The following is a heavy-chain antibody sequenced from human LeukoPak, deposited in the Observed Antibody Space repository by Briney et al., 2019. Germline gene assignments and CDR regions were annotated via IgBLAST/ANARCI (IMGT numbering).Heavy chain of an antibody. V-gene: IGHV4-38-2*01. Sequence: SETLSLTCAVSGYSISSGYYWGWIRQPPGKGLEWIGSIYHSGSTYYNPSLKSRVTISVDTSKNQFSLKLSSVTAADTAVYYCARGVQRWLQFWGQGTLVTVSS. CDR3: ARGVQRWLQF. D-gene: IGHD5-24*01. CDR1: GYSISSGYY. J-gene: IGHJ4*02. CDR2: IYHSGST.